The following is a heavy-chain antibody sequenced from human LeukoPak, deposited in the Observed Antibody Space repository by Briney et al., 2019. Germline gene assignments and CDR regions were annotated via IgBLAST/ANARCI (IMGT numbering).Heavy chain of an antibody. J-gene: IGHJ3*02. Sequence: SETLSLTCTVSGGSISSSSYYWGWIRQPPGKGLGWIGSIYYSGSTYYNPSLKSRVTISVDTSKNQFSLKLSSVTAADTAVYYCARYDSSGRDAFDIWGQGTMVTVSS. D-gene: IGHD3-22*01. CDR1: GGSISSSSYY. V-gene: IGHV4-39*01. CDR3: ARYDSSGRDAFDI. CDR2: IYYSGST.